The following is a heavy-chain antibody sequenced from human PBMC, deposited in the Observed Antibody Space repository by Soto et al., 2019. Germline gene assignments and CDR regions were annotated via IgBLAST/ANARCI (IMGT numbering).Heavy chain of an antibody. Sequence: PGGSLGLSCAASGLHFSSYGMHWARPAPGKGLGWVAVISYDGSNKYYADSVKGRFTISRDNSKNTLYLQMNSLRAEDTAVYYCAKWGKYSSGWYGWGQGTLVTVSS. D-gene: IGHD6-19*01. CDR2: ISYDGSNK. CDR1: GLHFSSYG. CDR3: AKWGKYSSGWYG. J-gene: IGHJ4*02. V-gene: IGHV3-30*18.